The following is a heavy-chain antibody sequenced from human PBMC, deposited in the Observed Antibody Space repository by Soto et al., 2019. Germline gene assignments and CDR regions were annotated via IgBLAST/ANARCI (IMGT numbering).Heavy chain of an antibody. Sequence: KTSETLSLTCTVSGGSISSYYWSWIRQPPGKGLEWIGYIYYSGSTNYNPSLKSRVTISVDTSKNQFSLKLSSVTAADTAVYYCARDLLYYYCAVSNDRQHNWIHPSGQGTLVTVS. V-gene: IGHV4-59*01. J-gene: IGHJ5*02. CDR2: IYYSGST. D-gene: IGHD3-10*01. CDR1: GGSISSYY. CDR3: ARDLLYYYCAVSNDRQHNWIHP.